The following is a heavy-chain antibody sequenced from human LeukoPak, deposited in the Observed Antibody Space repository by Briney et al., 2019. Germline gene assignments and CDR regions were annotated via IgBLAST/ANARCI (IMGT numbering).Heavy chain of an antibody. CDR2: IFPGDSDT. D-gene: IGHD3-22*01. CDR3: ARVYYYDRRIYYFDH. Sequence: GESLKISCKGSGYSFTSYWIGWVRQMPGKGLEWMGIIFPGDSDTRYSPSFQGQVTISAGKSISTAYLQWSSLKASDTAMYYCARVYYYDRRIYYFDHWGQGTLVTVSS. CDR1: GYSFTSYW. J-gene: IGHJ4*02. V-gene: IGHV5-51*01.